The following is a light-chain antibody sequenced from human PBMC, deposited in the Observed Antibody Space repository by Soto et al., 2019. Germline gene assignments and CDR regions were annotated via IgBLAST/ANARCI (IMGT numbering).Light chain of an antibody. V-gene: IGLV2-8*01. CDR2: EVS. J-gene: IGLJ1*01. CDR1: SSDVGGYNY. CDR3: NSYAGNTNTNDV. Sequence: QSALTQPPSASGSPGQSVTISCTGTSSDVGGYNYVSWYQQHPGKAPKLMIYEVSKRPSGVPDRFSGSKSGNTASLTVSGLPAEHAADYYYNSYAGNTNTNDVFGTGTKLTVL.